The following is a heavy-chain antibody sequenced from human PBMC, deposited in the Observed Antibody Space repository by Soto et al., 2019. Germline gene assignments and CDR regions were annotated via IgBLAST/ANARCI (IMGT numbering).Heavy chain of an antibody. Sequence: QLGESGGGVVPPGASLRLSCAASGFTFSTFGMHWVRQTPGKGLSWVAVISYDGNNKVYADSVKGRFTISRDNFKNTVDLVMNNLKVDDTAVYYFEKALQEYGYYDYYCYGLDVLGQGATVSGSS. V-gene: IGHV3-30*18. D-gene: IGHD4-17*01. J-gene: IGHJ6*02. CDR3: EKALQEYGYYDYYCYGLDV. CDR2: ISYDGNNK. CDR1: GFTFSTFG.